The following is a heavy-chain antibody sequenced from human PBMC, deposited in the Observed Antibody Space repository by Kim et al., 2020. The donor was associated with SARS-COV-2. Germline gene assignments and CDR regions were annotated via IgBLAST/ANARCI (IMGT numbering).Heavy chain of an antibody. J-gene: IGHJ6*02. CDR3: ARGVPAAMPDYYYGMDV. D-gene: IGHD2-2*01. V-gene: IGHV1-18*01. Sequence: ASVKVSCKASGYTFTSYGISWVRQAPGQGLEWMGWISAYNGNTNYAQKLQGRVTMTTDTSTSTAYMELRSLRSDDTAVYYCARGVPAAMPDYYYGMDVWGQGTTVTVSS. CDR2: ISAYNGNT. CDR1: GYTFTSYG.